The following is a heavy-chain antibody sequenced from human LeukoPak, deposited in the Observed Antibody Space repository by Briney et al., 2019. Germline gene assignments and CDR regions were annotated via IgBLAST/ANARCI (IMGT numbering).Heavy chain of an antibody. CDR1: GFTFSSYA. J-gene: IGHJ4*02. CDR3: ARGGQLLLWFGESDY. D-gene: IGHD3-10*01. CDR2: ISYDGSNK. Sequence: GGSLRLSCAASGFTFSSYAMHWVRQAPGKGLEWVAVISYDGSNKYYADSVKGRFTISRDNSKNTLYPQMNSLRAEDTAVYYCARGGQLLLWFGESDYWGQGTLVTVSS. V-gene: IGHV3-30-3*01.